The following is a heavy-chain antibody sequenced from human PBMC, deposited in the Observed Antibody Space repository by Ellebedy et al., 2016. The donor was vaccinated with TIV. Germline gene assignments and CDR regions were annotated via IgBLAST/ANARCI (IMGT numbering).Heavy chain of an antibody. J-gene: IGHJ4*02. CDR3: ARRSYSSGWYTDY. Sequence: MPSETLSLTCAVSGGSISSSNWWSWVRQPPGKGLEWIGEIYHSGSTNYNPSLKSRVTISVDKSKNQFSLKLSSVTAADTAVYYCARRSYSSGWYTDYWGQGTLVTVSS. D-gene: IGHD6-19*01. CDR1: GGSISSSNW. V-gene: IGHV4-4*02. CDR2: IYHSGST.